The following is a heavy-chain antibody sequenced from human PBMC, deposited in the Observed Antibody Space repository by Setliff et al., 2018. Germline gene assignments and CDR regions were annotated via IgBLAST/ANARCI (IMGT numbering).Heavy chain of an antibody. D-gene: IGHD3-10*01. Sequence: SGTLSLTCAVYGGSFSTYYWIWIRQPPGKGLEWIGEINHSGSTNYNPSLKSRVTISVDTSKNQFSLKLSSVTAADTAVYYCARGRTMVRGVDAFDIWGQGTMVTVS. V-gene: IGHV4-34*01. J-gene: IGHJ3*02. CDR2: INHSGST. CDR3: ARGRTMVRGVDAFDI. CDR1: GGSFSTYY.